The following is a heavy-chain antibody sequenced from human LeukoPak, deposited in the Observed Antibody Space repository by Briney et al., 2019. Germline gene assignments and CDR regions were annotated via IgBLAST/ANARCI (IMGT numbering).Heavy chain of an antibody. CDR2: ISSNGGST. J-gene: IGHJ4*02. CDR3: ARGLHSWSY. Sequence: GGSLRLSCAASGFTFSSYAMHWVRQAPGKGLEYVSAISSNGGSTYYANSVKGRFTISRDNSKNTLYLQMGSLRAEDMAVYYCARGLHSWSYWGQGTLVTVSS. D-gene: IGHD4-11*01. CDR1: GFTFSSYA. V-gene: IGHV3-64*01.